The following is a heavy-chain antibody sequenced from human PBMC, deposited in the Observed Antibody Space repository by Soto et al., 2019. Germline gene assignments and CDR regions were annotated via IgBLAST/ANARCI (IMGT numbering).Heavy chain of an antibody. V-gene: IGHV3-23*01. CDR1: GFTFSSYA. J-gene: IGHJ4*02. CDR2: ISGSGGST. D-gene: IGHD5-18*01. Sequence: GSLRLSCAASGFTFSSYAMSWVRQAPGEGLEWVSGISGSGGSTYYADSVKGRFTISRDNSKNTLYLQMNSLRAEDTAVYYCAKARGYSYGHGEDYWGQGTLVTVSS. CDR3: AKARGYSYGHGEDY.